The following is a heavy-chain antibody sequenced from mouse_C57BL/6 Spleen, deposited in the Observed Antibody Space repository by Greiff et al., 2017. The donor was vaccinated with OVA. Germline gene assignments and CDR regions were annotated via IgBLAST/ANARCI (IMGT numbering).Heavy chain of an antibody. V-gene: IGHV5-15*04. CDR3: ARRRGSNAMDY. J-gene: IGHJ4*01. CDR2: ISNLAYSI. Sequence: EVQGVESGGGLVQPGGSLKLSCAASGFTFSDYGMAWVRQAPRKGPEWVAFISNLAYSIYYADTVTGRFTISRENAKNTLYLEMSSLRSEDTAMYYCARRRGSNAMDYWGQGTSVTVSS. CDR1: GFTFSDYG. D-gene: IGHD1-1*01.